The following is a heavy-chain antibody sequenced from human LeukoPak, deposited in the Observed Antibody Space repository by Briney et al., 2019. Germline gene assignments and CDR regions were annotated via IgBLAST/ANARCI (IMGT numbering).Heavy chain of an antibody. CDR3: ARDVVAAAGPRTYYYYGMDV. D-gene: IGHD6-13*01. J-gene: IGHJ6*02. CDR1: GFTVSSNY. CDR2: ISRGGNT. V-gene: IGHV3-66*01. Sequence: GGSLRLSCAASGFTVSSNYMSWARQAPGRGLEWGSVISRGGNTYYADPVKGRFTISRDNSKNTLYLQMNSLRAEDTAVYYCARDVVAAAGPRTYYYYGMDVWGQGTTVTVSS.